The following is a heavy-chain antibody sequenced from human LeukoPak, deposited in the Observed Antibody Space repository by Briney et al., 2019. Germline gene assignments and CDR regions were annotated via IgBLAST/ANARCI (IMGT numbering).Heavy chain of an antibody. CDR3: ARDLWSGYPDDY. CDR2: INPNSGGT. CDR1: GYTFTGYY. J-gene: IGHJ4*02. V-gene: IGHV1-2*02. D-gene: IGHD3-3*01. Sequence: ASVKVSCKASGYTFTGYYMHWVRQAPGQGLEWMGWINPNSGGTNYAQKLQGRVTMTRGTSISTAYMELSRLRSDDTAVYYCARDLWSGYPDDYWGQGTLVTVSS.